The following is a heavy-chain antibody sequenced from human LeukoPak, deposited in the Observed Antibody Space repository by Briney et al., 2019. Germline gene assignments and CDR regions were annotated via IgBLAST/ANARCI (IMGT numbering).Heavy chain of an antibody. Sequence: SQTLSLTCIVSGGSINSGGYYWSWIRQHPGKGLEWIGYIYYSGSAYYNPSLKSRVTISVDTSKNQFSLKLNSVTAADTAVYYCARDFSGGTSAFDIWGQGTMVTVSS. CDR1: GGSINSGGYY. CDR3: ARDFSGGTSAFDI. V-gene: IGHV4-31*03. CDR2: IYYSGSA. D-gene: IGHD2-2*01. J-gene: IGHJ3*02.